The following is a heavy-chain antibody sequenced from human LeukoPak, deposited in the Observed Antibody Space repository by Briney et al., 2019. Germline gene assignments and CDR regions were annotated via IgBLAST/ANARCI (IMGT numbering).Heavy chain of an antibody. J-gene: IGHJ4*02. CDR3: AKDDALIRFND. Sequence: GGSLRLSCAASGFTFRNYGMNWVREAPGKGLEWISGIIGSGGITYYADSAKGRFTISRDNSKNTLYLQIYSLRAGDTAVYYFAKDDALIRFNDWGQGTLVTVSS. V-gene: IGHV3-23*01. CDR1: GFTFRNYG. CDR2: IIGSGGIT. D-gene: IGHD3-3*01.